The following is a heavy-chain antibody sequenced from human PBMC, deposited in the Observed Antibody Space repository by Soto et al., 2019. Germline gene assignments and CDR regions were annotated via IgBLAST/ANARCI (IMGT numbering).Heavy chain of an antibody. D-gene: IGHD5-12*01. J-gene: IGHJ4*02. CDR2: ICNSRSNI. V-gene: IGHV3-33*06. CDR1: GFTFSSYG. Sequence: GGSLRLSCAASGFTFSSYGMHWVRQAPGKGLEWVAVICNSRSNIFYADSVKGRFTISRDNSKNTLYLQMNSLRAEDTAVYYCAKRSGYQEAAYLDYWGQGTLVTVS. CDR3: AKRSGYQEAAYLDY.